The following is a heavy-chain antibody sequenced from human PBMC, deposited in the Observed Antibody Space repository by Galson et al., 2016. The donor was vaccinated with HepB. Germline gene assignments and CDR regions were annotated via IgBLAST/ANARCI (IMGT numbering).Heavy chain of an antibody. D-gene: IGHD6-19*01. CDR2: IYYSGPT. J-gene: IGHJ3*01. CDR1: GGSISSSSYF. CDR3: ARQDRAGLVNF. Sequence: ETLSLTCTVSGGSISSSSYFWAWIRQPPGKGLDWIGSIYYSGPTHYNPSLQSRVSISVDTSKNQFSLRLTSVSAADTAMYSCARQDRAGLVNFWGQGTMVTVSS. V-gene: IGHV4-39*01.